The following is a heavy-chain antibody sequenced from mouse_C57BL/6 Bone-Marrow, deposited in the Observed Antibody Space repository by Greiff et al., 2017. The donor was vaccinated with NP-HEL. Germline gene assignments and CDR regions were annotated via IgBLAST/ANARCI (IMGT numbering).Heavy chain of an antibody. J-gene: IGHJ2*01. V-gene: IGHV1-72*01. CDR2: IDPNSGGT. CDR3: ARYYYGSSSFDY. Sequence: VQLQESGAELVKPGAPVKLSCKASGYTFTSYLMHWVKQRPGRGLEWIGRIDPNSGGTKYNEKFKSKATLTVDKPSSTAYMQLNSLTSEDSAVYYCARYYYGSSSFDYWGQGTTLTVSS. D-gene: IGHD1-1*01. CDR1: GYTFTSYL.